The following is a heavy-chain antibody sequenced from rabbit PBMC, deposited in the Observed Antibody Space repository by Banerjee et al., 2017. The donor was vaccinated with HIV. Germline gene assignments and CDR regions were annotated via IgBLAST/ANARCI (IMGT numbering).Heavy chain of an antibody. Sequence: LEESRGGLVKPGGTLTLTCTVSGFSFSSNWICWVRQAPGKGLEWIACIDTNDGDTDYANWPKGRFTISKTSSTTVTLQMTSLTAADTATYFCARDPPNGSGDEWDLWGPGTLVTVS. CDR1: GFSFSSNW. D-gene: IGHD1-1*01. CDR3: ARDPPNGSGDEWDL. V-gene: IGHV1S45*01. CDR2: IDTNDGDT. J-gene: IGHJ4*01.